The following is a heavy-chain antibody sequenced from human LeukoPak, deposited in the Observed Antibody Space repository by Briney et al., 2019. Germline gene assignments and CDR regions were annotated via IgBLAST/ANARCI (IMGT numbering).Heavy chain of an antibody. CDR2: IYYSGST. V-gene: IGHV4-59*01. D-gene: IGHD1-1*01. J-gene: IGHJ4*02. Sequence: PSETLSLTCTVSGGSIGSYYWSWIRQPPGKGLEWIGYIYYSGSTNYNPSLKSRVTISVDTSKNQFSLKLSSVTAADTAVYYCARGGTRRYFDYWGQGALVTVSS. CDR1: GGSIGSYY. CDR3: ARGGTRRYFDY.